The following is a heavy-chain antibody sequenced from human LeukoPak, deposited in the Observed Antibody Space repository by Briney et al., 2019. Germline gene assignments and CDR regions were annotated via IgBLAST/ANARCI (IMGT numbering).Heavy chain of an antibody. J-gene: IGHJ5*02. V-gene: IGHV1-69*13. Sequence: ASVKVSCKASGGTFSSYAISWVRQAPGQGREWMGGNIPIFGTANYAQKFQGRVTITADESTSTAYMELSSLRSEDTAVYYCARARDYGVYVIGRWFDPWGQGTLVTVSS. D-gene: IGHD4-17*01. CDR1: GGTFSSYA. CDR2: NIPIFGTA. CDR3: ARARDYGVYVIGRWFDP.